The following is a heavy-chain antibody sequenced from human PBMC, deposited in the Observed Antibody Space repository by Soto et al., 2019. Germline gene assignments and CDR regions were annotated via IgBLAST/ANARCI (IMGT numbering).Heavy chain of an antibody. CDR1: GYSFTSYW. J-gene: IGHJ6*02. D-gene: IGHD3-10*01. Sequence: PGESLQISCKGSGYSFTSYWIGCVRQMPGKGLEWMGIIYPGDSDTRYSPSFQGQVTISADKSISTAYLQWSSLKASDTAMYYCATHYGSGPGYYYGMEVWGEGTKVTVS. V-gene: IGHV5-51*01. CDR2: IYPGDSDT. CDR3: ATHYGSGPGYYYGMEV.